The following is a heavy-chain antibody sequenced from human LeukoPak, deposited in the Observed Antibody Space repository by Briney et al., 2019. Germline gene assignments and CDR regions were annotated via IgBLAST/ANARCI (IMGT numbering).Heavy chain of an antibody. D-gene: IGHD3-9*01. Sequence: PSETLSLTCAVYGGSFSGYYWSWIRQPPGKGLEWIGEINHSGSTNYNPSLKSRVTISVDTSKNQFSLKLSSVTAADTAVYYCARGGNDILTGYLRYFDYWGQGTLVTVSS. CDR3: ARGGNDILTGYLRYFDY. CDR1: GGSFSGYY. J-gene: IGHJ4*02. V-gene: IGHV4-34*01. CDR2: INHSGST.